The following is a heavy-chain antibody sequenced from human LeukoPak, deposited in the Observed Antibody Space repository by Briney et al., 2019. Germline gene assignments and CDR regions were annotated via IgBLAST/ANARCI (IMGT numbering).Heavy chain of an antibody. J-gene: IGHJ3*02. Sequence: KPSETLSLTCTVSGYSISSGYYWSWIRQPPGKGLEWIGYIYYSGSTNYNPSLKSRVTISVDTSKNQFSLKLSSVTAADTAVYYCARDRSGDILTGYWSHIDAFDIWGQGTMVTVSS. CDR2: IYYSGST. CDR3: ARDRSGDILTGYWSHIDAFDI. V-gene: IGHV4-61*01. CDR1: GYSISSGYY. D-gene: IGHD3-9*01.